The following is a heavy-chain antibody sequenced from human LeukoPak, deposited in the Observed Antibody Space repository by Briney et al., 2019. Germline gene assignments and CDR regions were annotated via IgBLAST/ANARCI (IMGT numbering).Heavy chain of an antibody. CDR2: ISSSGSTI. J-gene: IGHJ4*02. CDR3: AKALGSALVRGVMDY. CDR1: GFTFSDYY. D-gene: IGHD3-10*01. Sequence: PGGSLRLSCAASGFTFSDYYMSWIRQAPGKGLEWVSYISSSGSTIYYADSVKGRFTISRDNAKNSLYLQMDSLRAEDTAVYYCAKALGSALVRGVMDYWGQETPVTVSS. V-gene: IGHV3-11*04.